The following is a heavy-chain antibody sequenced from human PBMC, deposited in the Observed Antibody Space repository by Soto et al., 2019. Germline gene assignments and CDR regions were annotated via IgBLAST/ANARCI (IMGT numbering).Heavy chain of an antibody. V-gene: IGHV4-34*01. Sequence: SETLSLTCAVYGGSFSGYSWTWIRQSPGKGLEWIGQINDGGSANYNPSLKSRVTISVDTSNNEFFLELSSVTAADTAVYYCARGPGGPDGPGDYWGQGTLVTVSS. CDR3: ARGPGGPDGPGDY. D-gene: IGHD2-15*01. CDR2: INDGGSA. CDR1: GGSFSGYS. J-gene: IGHJ4*02.